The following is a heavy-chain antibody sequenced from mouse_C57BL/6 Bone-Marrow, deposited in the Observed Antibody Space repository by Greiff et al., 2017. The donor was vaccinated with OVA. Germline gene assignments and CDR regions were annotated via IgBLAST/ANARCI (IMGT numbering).Heavy chain of an antibody. CDR2: ISDGGSYT. CDR1: GFTFSSYA. Sequence: EVKVEESGGGLVKPGGSLKLSCAASGFTFSSYAMSWVRQTPEKRLEWVATISDGGSYTYYPDTVKGRFTISRDNAKNNLYLQMSHLKSEDTAMYYCARGGVSLYYFDYWGQGTTLTVSS. J-gene: IGHJ2*01. V-gene: IGHV5-4*03. CDR3: ARGGVSLYYFDY.